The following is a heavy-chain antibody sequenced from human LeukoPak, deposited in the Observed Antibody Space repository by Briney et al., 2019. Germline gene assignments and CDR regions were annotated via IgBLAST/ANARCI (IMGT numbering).Heavy chain of an antibody. CDR3: ARERPSYYDILTGYYPRSLPYYFDY. J-gene: IGHJ4*02. V-gene: IGHV4-34*01. CDR2: INHSGST. CDR1: GGSFSGYY. D-gene: IGHD3-9*01. Sequence: KASETLSLTCADYGGSFSGYYWSWIRQPPGKGLEWIGEINHSGSTNYNPSLKSRVTISVDTSKNQFSLKLSSVTAADTAVYYCARERPSYYDILTGYYPRSLPYYFDYWGQGTLVTASS.